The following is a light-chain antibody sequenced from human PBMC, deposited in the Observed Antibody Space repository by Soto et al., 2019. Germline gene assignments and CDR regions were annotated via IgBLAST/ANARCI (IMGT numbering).Light chain of an antibody. CDR2: EGI. V-gene: IGLV2-23*01. CDR1: SIDIGTYNL. Sequence: QSALTQPASVSGSPGQSITISCTGTSIDIGTYNLVSWYQHHPSKAPRLIIYEGIKRPSGLSSRFSGSKSGDTASLTISGLQAEDEADYYCCSYTGRSTVVFGGGTKVTVL. J-gene: IGLJ2*01. CDR3: CSYTGRSTVV.